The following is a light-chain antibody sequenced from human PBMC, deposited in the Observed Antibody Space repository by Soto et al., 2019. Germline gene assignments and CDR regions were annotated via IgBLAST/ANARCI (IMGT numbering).Light chain of an antibody. CDR3: QHYNGWPL. CDR2: DAS. V-gene: IGKV3-15*01. Sequence: EIVMTQSPATLSVSPGERATLSCRASQSVGYYLAWYQQRPGQIPRLLIYDASTRATGIPARFSGSGSGTEFSLTISSLQSEDFATYYCQHYNGWPLFGPGTKVYIK. J-gene: IGKJ3*01. CDR1: QSVGYY.